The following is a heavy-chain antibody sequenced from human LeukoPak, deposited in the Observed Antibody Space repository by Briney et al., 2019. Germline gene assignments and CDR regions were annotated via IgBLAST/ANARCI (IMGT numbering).Heavy chain of an antibody. CDR1: GFAFSSYR. Sequence: GGSLRLSCAASGFAFSSYRMSWVRQAPGKGLEWVANIKQDGSEKYYVDSVKGRFTISRDNAKNSLYLQMNSLRAEDTAVYYCARETYYYGSGSYGGYYYYGMDVWGKGTTVTVSS. V-gene: IGHV3-7*03. CDR3: ARETYYYGSGSYGGYYYYGMDV. CDR2: IKQDGSEK. J-gene: IGHJ6*04. D-gene: IGHD3-10*01.